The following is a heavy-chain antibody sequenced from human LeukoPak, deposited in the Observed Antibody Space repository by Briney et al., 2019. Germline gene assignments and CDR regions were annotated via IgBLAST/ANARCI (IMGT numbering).Heavy chain of an antibody. V-gene: IGHV4-59*01. D-gene: IGHD1-26*01. J-gene: IGHJ6*03. Sequence: SETLSLTCSVSGGSMSSYYWNWIRHTPGKGLEWIGYIYYTGSTNYSPSFKSRVTISLDTSKKQIFLNMNSVTAADMAVYHCGRAEELYVGSPPLYYYYLDVWGKGTTVTVSS. CDR3: GRAEELYVGSPPLYYYYLDV. CDR2: IYYTGST. CDR1: GGSMSSYY.